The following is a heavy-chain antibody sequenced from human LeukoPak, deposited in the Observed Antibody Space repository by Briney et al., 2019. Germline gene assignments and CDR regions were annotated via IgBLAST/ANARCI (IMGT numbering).Heavy chain of an antibody. V-gene: IGHV4-34*01. Sequence: PSETLSLTCAVYGGSFSGYYWSWIRQPPGKGLEWIGEIKHSGSTNYNPSLKSRVTISVDTSKNQFSLKLSSVTAADTAVYYCAREHELAAAGTELDYWGQGTLVTVSS. CDR2: IKHSGST. J-gene: IGHJ4*02. D-gene: IGHD6-13*01. CDR1: GGSFSGYY. CDR3: AREHELAAAGTELDY.